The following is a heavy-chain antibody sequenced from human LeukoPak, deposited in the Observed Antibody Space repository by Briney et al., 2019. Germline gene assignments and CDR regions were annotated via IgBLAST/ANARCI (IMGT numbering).Heavy chain of an antibody. Sequence: QPGGSLRLSCAASGFTFSSYGMHWVRQAPGKGLEWVAVISYDGSNKYYAGSVKGRFTISRDNSKNTLYLQMNSLRAEDTAVYYCAKDRSILAAAGFDYWGQGTLVTVSS. D-gene: IGHD6-13*01. V-gene: IGHV3-30*18. J-gene: IGHJ4*02. CDR3: AKDRSILAAAGFDY. CDR2: ISYDGSNK. CDR1: GFTFSSYG.